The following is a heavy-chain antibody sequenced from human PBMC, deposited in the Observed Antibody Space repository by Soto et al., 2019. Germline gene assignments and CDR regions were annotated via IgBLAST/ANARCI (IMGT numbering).Heavy chain of an antibody. J-gene: IGHJ6*02. CDR2: IIPIVGTG. CDR1: GGSFRSYA. D-gene: IGHD6-13*01. Sequence: SVKVSCKAPGGSFRSYAISWVRQAPGQGLEWMGGIIPIVGTGNYAQNFQGRVTITADESTSTAYMELSSLRSEDTAMYYCARDLRAAGRPGMDVWGQGTTVTVSS. V-gene: IGHV1-69*13. CDR3: ARDLRAAGRPGMDV.